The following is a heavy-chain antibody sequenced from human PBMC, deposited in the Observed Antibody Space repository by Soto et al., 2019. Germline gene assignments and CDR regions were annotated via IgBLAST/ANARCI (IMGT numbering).Heavy chain of an antibody. CDR2: INAGNGNT. CDR3: SRDLGGWPDY. D-gene: IGHD2-15*01. J-gene: IGHJ4*02. V-gene: IGHV1-3*01. Sequence: QVQLVQSGAEVKKPGASVKVSCKASGYTFTSYAMHWVRQAPGQRLEWMGWINAGNGNTKYSPKFQGRVTITRDTPASTAYMELSSLRSQDTAVYYCSRDLGGWPDYWGQGTLVNVSS. CDR1: GYTFTSYA.